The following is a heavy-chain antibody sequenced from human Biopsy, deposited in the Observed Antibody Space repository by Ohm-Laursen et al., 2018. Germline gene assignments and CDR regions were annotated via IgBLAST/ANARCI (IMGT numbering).Heavy chain of an antibody. V-gene: IGHV3-66*01. CDR1: GFSVSNKY. CDR2: FYSGSDT. D-gene: IGHD3-10*01. Sequence: SLRLSCAASGFSVSNKYMSWIRQAPVKGLEWVSVFYSGSDTYYADSVKGRFTISRDTSKNTLFLQMNSLRVEDTAKYYCARDRGDFVHGMDVWGQGTTVTVSS. J-gene: IGHJ6*02. CDR3: ARDRGDFVHGMDV.